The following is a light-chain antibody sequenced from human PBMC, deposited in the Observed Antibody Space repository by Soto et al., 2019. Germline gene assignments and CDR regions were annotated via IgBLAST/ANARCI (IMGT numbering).Light chain of an antibody. CDR3: CSYAGTFTFV. Sequence: QSALTQPRSVSGSPGQSVTISCTGAISDVGGFDSVSWYQQLPGKVPKLIIYDVHKRPSGVPDRFSGSKSGNTASLTISGLQAEDEADYYCCSYAGTFTFVFGGGTKVTVL. J-gene: IGLJ3*02. CDR1: ISDVGGFDS. V-gene: IGLV2-11*01. CDR2: DVH.